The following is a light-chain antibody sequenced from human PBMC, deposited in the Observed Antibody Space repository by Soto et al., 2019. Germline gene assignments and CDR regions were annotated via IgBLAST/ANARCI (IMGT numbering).Light chain of an antibody. J-gene: IGKJ1*01. Sequence: EILMTQSPATLSVSPGERATLSCRASQSVSSNLAWYQQKPGQAPRLLIYGASTRATGIPARFSGSGSGTEFTLTISSLQSEDFAVYYCQQYNKWPRTVGQGTKVDIK. CDR3: QQYNKWPRT. CDR1: QSVSSN. CDR2: GAS. V-gene: IGKV3-15*01.